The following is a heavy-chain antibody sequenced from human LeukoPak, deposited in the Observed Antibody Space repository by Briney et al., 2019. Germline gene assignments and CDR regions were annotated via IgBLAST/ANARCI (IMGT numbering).Heavy chain of an antibody. CDR1: GGSIRTDY. CDR3: ARVGGYYDILTGYYTNRYYFDY. Sequence: SETLSLTCTVSGGSIRTDYWNWIRHSPGKGLEWIGYIYYSGSTNYNPSLKSRVTISVDTSKNQFSLKLSSVTAADTAVYYCARVGGYYDILTGYYTNRYYFDYWGQGTLVTVSS. D-gene: IGHD3-9*01. J-gene: IGHJ4*02. CDR2: IYYSGST. V-gene: IGHV4-59*01.